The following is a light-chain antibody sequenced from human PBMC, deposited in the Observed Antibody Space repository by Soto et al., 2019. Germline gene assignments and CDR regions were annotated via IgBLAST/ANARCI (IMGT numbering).Light chain of an antibody. J-gene: IGLJ2*01. Sequence: QSVLTQPASVSGSPGQSITISCTGTSSDVGGYNFVSWYQQHPGKAPKLMIYEVSNRPSGVSYRFSGSKSGNTASLTISGLQAEDEADYYCSSYTSSVTLVFGGGTKLTGL. CDR3: SSYTSSVTLV. CDR2: EVS. V-gene: IGLV2-14*01. CDR1: SSDVGGYNF.